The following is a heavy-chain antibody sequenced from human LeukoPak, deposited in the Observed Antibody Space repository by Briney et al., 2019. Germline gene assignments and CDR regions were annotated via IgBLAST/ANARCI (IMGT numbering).Heavy chain of an antibody. J-gene: IGHJ4*02. CDR3: ARLPTYYYDSSGYYGDY. CDR1: GFTFSSYG. D-gene: IGHD3-22*01. V-gene: IGHV3-30*03. CDR2: ISYDGSNK. Sequence: PGRSLRLSCAASGFTFSSYGMHWVRQAPGKGLEWVAVISYDGSNKYYADSVKGRFTISRDNSKNTLYLQMNSLRAEDTAVYYCARLPTYYYDSSGYYGDYWGQGTLVTVSS.